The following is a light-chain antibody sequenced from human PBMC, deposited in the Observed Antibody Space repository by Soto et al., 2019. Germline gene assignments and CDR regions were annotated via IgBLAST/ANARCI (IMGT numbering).Light chain of an antibody. CDR3: QHYCSSQYT. CDR2: GAS. CDR1: QSVNNNY. J-gene: IGKJ2*01. V-gene: IGKV3-20*01. Sequence: EIVLTQSPGTLSLSPGERATLSCRASQSVNNNYLAWYQQKPGQAPRLLIYGASSRATGIPDRFSGSGSGTDFTLTISRLEPEDFAVYYCQHYCSSQYTFGQGTKLQIK.